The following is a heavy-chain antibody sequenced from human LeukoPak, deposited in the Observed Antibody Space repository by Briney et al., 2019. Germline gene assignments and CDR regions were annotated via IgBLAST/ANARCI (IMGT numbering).Heavy chain of an antibody. J-gene: IGHJ4*02. D-gene: IGHD6-19*01. CDR2: ISAYNGNT. CDR1: GYTFTSYG. CDR3: ARDRAVAGCFDY. V-gene: IGHV1-18*01. Sequence: SVKVSCKASGYTFTSYGISWVRRAPGQGLEWMGWISAYNGNTNYAQKLQGRVTMTTDTSTSTAYMELRSLRSDDTAVYYCARDRAVAGCFDYWGQGTLVTVSS.